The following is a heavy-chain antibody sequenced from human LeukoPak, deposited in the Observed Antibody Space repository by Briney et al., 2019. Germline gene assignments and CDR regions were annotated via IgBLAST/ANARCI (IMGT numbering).Heavy chain of an antibody. V-gene: IGHV3-30*04. CDR1: GFTFYNFA. CDR3: AIRDGYRDY. Sequence: GGSLRLSCAASGFTFYNFAMHWVRQAPGKGLERVAVLSYDTRNEYYADSVKGRFTISRDNSKNTLYLQIHTLRPDDTAVYYCAIRDGYRDYWGQGTLVTVSS. CDR2: LSYDTRNE. D-gene: IGHD5-24*01. J-gene: IGHJ4*02.